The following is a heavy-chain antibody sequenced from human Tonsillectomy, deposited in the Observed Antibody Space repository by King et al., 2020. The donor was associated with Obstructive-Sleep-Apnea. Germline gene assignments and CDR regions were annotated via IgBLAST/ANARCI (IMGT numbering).Heavy chain of an antibody. CDR1: GGSISNYY. D-gene: IGHD1-26*01. CDR2: VYDIGRT. J-gene: IGHJ4*02. Sequence: QLQESGPGLVKPSETLSLTCTVSGGSISNYYWSWIRQPPGKGLEWSGYVYDIGRTSYNPPLWSRVTMSLETSKNQFSLKLISVTAADTAIYYCARGGQWEPLEFWGQGTLVTVSS. V-gene: IGHV4-59*01. CDR3: ARGGQWEPLEF.